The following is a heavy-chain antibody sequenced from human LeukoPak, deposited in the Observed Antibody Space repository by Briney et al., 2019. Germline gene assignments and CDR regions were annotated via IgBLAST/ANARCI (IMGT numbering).Heavy chain of an antibody. V-gene: IGHV1-2*02. Sequence: ASVKVSCKASGYTFTGYYMHWVRQAPGQGLEWMGWINPNSGGTNYAQKFQGRVTMTRDTSISTAYMELSRLRSDDTAVYYCARDLLSAAREDYWGQGTLVTVSS. CDR1: GYTFTGYY. CDR3: ARDLLSAAREDY. D-gene: IGHD6-6*01. CDR2: INPNSGGT. J-gene: IGHJ4*02.